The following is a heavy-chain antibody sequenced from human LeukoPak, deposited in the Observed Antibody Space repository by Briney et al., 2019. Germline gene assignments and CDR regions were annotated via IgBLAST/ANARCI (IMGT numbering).Heavy chain of an antibody. Sequence: HPGGSLRLSCAASGFTVSSNYMSWVRQAPGKGLEWVAVISYDGSKIYYADSVKGRFTIFRDNSKNTLYLQMNSLRPEDTAVYYCAKDRGSHYYGMDVWGQGTTVTVSS. J-gene: IGHJ6*02. CDR3: AKDRGSHYYGMDV. D-gene: IGHD3-10*01. CDR1: GFTVSSNY. V-gene: IGHV3-30*18. CDR2: ISYDGSKI.